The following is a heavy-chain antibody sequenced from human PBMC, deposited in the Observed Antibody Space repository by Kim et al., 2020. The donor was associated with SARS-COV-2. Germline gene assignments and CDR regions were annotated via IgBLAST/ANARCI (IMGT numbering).Heavy chain of an antibody. D-gene: IGHD3-9*01. CDR2: INSDGSST. V-gene: IGHV3-74*01. Sequence: GGSLRLSCAASGFTFSSYWMHWVRQAPGKGLVWVSRINSDGSSTSYADSVKGRFTISRDNAKNTLYLQMNSLRAEDTAVYYCAREVVTGEPPKGLTYYDILTGYLTYPSDRDYYYYYGMDVWGQGTTVTVSS. J-gene: IGHJ6*02. CDR1: GFTFSSYW. CDR3: AREVVTGEPPKGLTYYDILTGYLTYPSDRDYYYYYGMDV.